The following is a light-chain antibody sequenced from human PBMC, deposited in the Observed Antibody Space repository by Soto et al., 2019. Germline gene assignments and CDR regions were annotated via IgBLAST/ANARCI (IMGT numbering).Light chain of an antibody. Sequence: QSARSQPASVSGSPGQSITMSCTGTSSDVGGYKYVSWYQQHPGKAPKLMIYDVSNRPSGVSNRFSGSKSGNTASLTISGLQAEDEADYYCSSYTGSSTYVVFGGGTKLTVL. CDR2: DVS. CDR1: SSDVGGYKY. J-gene: IGLJ2*01. V-gene: IGLV2-14*01. CDR3: SSYTGSSTYVV.